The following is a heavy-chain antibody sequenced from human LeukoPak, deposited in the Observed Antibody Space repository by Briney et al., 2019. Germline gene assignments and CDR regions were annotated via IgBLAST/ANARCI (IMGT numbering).Heavy chain of an antibody. CDR1: GGSITSGDYR. CDR3: ARQFDY. V-gene: IGHV4-39*01. J-gene: IGHJ4*02. Sequence: SETLSLTYSVSGGSITSGDYRWGWNRQSPGKGLEWIGSFYNRGSPYYNPSLKSRVTISLDTSKNQFSLKLTSVTAADTAIYYCARQFDYWGPGTLVTVSS. CDR2: FYNRGSP.